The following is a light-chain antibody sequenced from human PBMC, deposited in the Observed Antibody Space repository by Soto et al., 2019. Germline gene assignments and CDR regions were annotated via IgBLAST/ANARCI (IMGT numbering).Light chain of an antibody. Sequence: IQLTQSPSTLSASVGDRVTITCRASQGIGTALAWYHQRPGNSPDLLVYDASTLQSGVPSRFSGRGSETDFSLTISGLQPEDFGQYYCQQCNTKPLTFGGGTRVEIK. CDR2: DAS. CDR3: QQCNTKPLT. V-gene: IGKV1-13*02. CDR1: QGIGTA. J-gene: IGKJ4*01.